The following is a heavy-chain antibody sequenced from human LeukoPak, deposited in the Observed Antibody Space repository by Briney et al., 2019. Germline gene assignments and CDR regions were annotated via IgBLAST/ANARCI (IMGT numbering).Heavy chain of an antibody. D-gene: IGHD5-12*01. CDR1: GGSISNYY. V-gene: IGHV4-59*01. Sequence: SETLSLTCTVSGGSISNYYWSWIRQPPGKGLEWIAYIFYSGTTSYNPSLKSRVTISVDTSKNQFSLNLSSVTAADTAVYYCARDGAIIVATISGGIFDYWGQGTLVTVSS. CDR3: ARDGAIIVATISGGIFDY. J-gene: IGHJ4*02. CDR2: IFYSGTT.